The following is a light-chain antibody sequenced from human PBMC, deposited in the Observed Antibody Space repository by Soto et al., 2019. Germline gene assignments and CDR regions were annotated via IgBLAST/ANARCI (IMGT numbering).Light chain of an antibody. CDR1: SSDIGYYKY. J-gene: IGLJ1*01. Sequence: QSVLTQPPSASGSPGQSVTISCTGTSSDIGYYKYVSWYQQHPGKAPKLIIYEVIKRPSGVPDRFSGSKSGNTASLTVSGLQAEDEADYYCSSYAGSNNLGVFGTGTQLTVL. CDR2: EVI. CDR3: SSYAGSNNLGV. V-gene: IGLV2-8*01.